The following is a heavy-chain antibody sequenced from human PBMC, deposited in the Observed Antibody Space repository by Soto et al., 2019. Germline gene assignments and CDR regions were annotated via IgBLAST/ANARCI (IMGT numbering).Heavy chain of an antibody. CDR3: AREGSGSYVRAFDI. J-gene: IGHJ3*02. Sequence: EVQLVESGGGLVQPGGSLRLSCAASGFTFSDHYMDWVRQAPGKGLEWVGRTRNKANSYTTEYAASVKGRFTISRDDSKNSLYLQMNSLKTEDTAVYYCAREGSGSYVRAFDIWGQGTMVTVSS. V-gene: IGHV3-72*01. CDR2: TRNKANSYTT. D-gene: IGHD1-26*01. CDR1: GFTFSDHY.